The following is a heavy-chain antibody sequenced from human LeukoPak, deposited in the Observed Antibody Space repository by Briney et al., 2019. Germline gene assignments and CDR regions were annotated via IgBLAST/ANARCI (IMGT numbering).Heavy chain of an antibody. V-gene: IGHV4-30-4*08. CDR2: IYYSGST. J-gene: IGHJ4*02. CDR1: RGSISSGDYY. D-gene: IGHD2-2*01. Sequence: SQTLSLTCTVSRGSISSGDYYWSWIRQPPGKGLEWIGYIYYSGSTYYNPSLKSRITISLDTSKNQFSLKLSSVTAADTAVYYCARYYCRGTACYYFDYWGQGTLVTVSS. CDR3: ARYYCRGTACYYFDY.